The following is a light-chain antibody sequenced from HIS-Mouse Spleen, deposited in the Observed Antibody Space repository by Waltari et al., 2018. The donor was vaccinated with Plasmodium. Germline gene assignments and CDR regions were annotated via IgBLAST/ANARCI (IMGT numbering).Light chain of an antibody. CDR2: GAS. Sequence: DIVLTQSPGTLSLSPGERATLSGRASQSVSSIYLAWYQQKPGQAPRLLIYGASSRAAGIPDRFSGSGSGTDFTLTISRLEPEDFAVYYCQQYGSSPLTFGGGTKVEIK. V-gene: IGKV3-20*01. CDR1: QSVSSIY. CDR3: QQYGSSPLT. J-gene: IGKJ4*01.